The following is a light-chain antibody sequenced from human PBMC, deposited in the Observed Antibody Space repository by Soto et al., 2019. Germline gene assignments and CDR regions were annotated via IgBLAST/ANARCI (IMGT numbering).Light chain of an antibody. Sequence: QSVLAHPPSASGTLGQRVTISCSGSSSNIGSNYVYWYQQLPGTAPKLLIYRNNQRPSGVPDRFSGSKSGTSASLAISGLRSEDEADYYCAAWDDSLSGVVFGGGTKLTVL. CDR1: SSNIGSNY. V-gene: IGLV1-47*01. CDR3: AAWDDSLSGVV. J-gene: IGLJ2*01. CDR2: RNN.